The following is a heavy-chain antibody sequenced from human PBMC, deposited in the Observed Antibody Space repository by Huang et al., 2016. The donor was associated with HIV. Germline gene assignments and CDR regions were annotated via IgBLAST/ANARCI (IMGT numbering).Heavy chain of an antibody. D-gene: IGHD4-17*01. Sequence: QVHLVQSGAEVKKPGASVKVSCKASGYTFTNYDINWVRPAPGRGLEWMGGMKPNTGNTGFAQSFQGRVTMTRKTSITTDYMELTSLTSEDTAVYYCARSAYGDLDYWGLGTLVIVSS. CDR1: GYTFTNYD. CDR3: ARSAYGDLDY. V-gene: IGHV1-8*02. J-gene: IGHJ4*02. CDR2: MKPNTGNT.